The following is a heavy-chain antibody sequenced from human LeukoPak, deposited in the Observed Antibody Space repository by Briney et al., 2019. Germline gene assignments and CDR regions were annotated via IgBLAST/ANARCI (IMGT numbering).Heavy chain of an antibody. CDR1: GGSISSNNW. J-gene: IGHJ4*02. V-gene: IGHV4-4*02. Sequence: SETLSLTCAVSGGSISSNNWWSWVRQPPGKGLEWIGEIFHSGSTNYNPSLKSRVTISVDTSKNQFSLRLSSVTAADTAVYYCASGDDYSNYYFNYWGQGTLVTVSS. CDR2: IFHSGST. CDR3: ASGDDYSNYYFNY. D-gene: IGHD4-11*01.